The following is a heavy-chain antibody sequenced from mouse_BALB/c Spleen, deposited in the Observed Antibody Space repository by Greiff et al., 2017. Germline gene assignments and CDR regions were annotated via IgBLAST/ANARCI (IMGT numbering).Heavy chain of an antibody. Sequence: VQLQQSGPDLVKPSQSLSLTCTVTGYSITSGYSWPWIRQFPGNKLEWMGYIHYSGSTNYNPSLKSRISITRDTSKNQFFLQLNSVTTEDTATYYCAVGYRWYFDVWGAGTTVTVSS. CDR2: IHYSGST. CDR1: GYSITSGYS. V-gene: IGHV3-1*02. CDR3: AVGYRWYFDV. D-gene: IGHD3-1*01. J-gene: IGHJ1*01.